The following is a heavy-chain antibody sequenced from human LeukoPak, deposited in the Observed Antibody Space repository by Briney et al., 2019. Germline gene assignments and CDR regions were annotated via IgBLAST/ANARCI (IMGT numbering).Heavy chain of an antibody. CDR2: IYYSGST. J-gene: IGHJ5*02. CDR1: GGSISSSSYY. Sequence: PSETLSLTCTVSGGSISSSSYYWGGIRQPPGKGLEWIGSIYYSGSTYYNPSLKSRVTISVDTSKNQFSLKLSSVTAADTAVYYCARMVVPAATGGGFDPWGQGTLVTVSS. D-gene: IGHD2-2*01. V-gene: IGHV4-39*01. CDR3: ARMVVPAATGGGFDP.